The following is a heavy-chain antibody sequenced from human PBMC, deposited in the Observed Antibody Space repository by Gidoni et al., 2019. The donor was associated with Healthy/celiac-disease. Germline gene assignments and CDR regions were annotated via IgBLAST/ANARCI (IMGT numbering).Heavy chain of an antibody. V-gene: IGHV3-33*01. J-gene: IGHJ3*02. D-gene: IGHD7-27*01. CDR1: GFTFSRYG. Sequence: QVQLVESGGGVVQPGRSLRLSCAASGFTFSRYGMHWVRQAPGKGLEWVAVIWYDGSNKYYADSVKGRFTISRDNSKNTLYPQMNSLRAEDTAVYYCARDPLTGDTLLDDAFDIWGQGTMVTVSS. CDR3: ARDPLTGDTLLDDAFDI. CDR2: IWYDGSNK.